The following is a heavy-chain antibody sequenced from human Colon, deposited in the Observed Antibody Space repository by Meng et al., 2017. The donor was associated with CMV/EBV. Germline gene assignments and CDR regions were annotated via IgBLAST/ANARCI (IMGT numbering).Heavy chain of an antibody. CDR2: INHSGST. CDR3: ARNDFYYYAMDV. J-gene: IGHJ6*02. CDR1: GGSFSGYY. V-gene: IGHV4-34*01. Sequence: CVVYGGSFSGYYWSWIRQPPGKGLEWIGEINHSGSTNHNPSLKSRVTISLDTSKNQFSLKLSSVTAADTAVYYCARNDFYYYAMDVWGQGTTVTVSS.